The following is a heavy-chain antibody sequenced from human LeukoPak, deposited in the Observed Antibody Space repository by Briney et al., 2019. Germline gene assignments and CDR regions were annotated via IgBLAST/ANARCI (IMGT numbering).Heavy chain of an antibody. D-gene: IGHD2-8*01. Sequence: TSSETLSLTCTVSGGSISTSSYYWGWIRQPPGKGLEWIGTIYYSGSTYYNPSLKSRVTISVDTSKNQFSLKLSSVTAADTAVYYCASLILMVYAVDYWGQGTLVTVSS. CDR1: GGSISTSSYY. CDR3: ASLILMVYAVDY. CDR2: IYYSGST. J-gene: IGHJ4*02. V-gene: IGHV4-39*01.